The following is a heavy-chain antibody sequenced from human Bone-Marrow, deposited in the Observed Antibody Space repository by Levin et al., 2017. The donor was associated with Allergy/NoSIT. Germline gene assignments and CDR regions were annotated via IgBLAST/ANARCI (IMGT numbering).Heavy chain of an antibody. CDR3: SRDKGDCRGGRCYWHFDL. V-gene: IGHV3-11*01. J-gene: IGHJ2*01. CDR1: GFSFSDTY. Sequence: GGSLRLSCTASGFSFSDTYMTWIRHSPGKGLEWISYISGSGNSISYADSVKGRFSISRDNSKNSLYLQMNSLRAEDTAVYYCSRDKGDCRGGRCYWHFDLWGSGTLVTVSS. D-gene: IGHD2-15*01. CDR2: ISGSGNSI.